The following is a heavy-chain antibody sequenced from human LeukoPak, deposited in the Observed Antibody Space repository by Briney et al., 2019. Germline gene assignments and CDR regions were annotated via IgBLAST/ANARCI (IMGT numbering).Heavy chain of an antibody. D-gene: IGHD6-25*01. CDR2: IDPSDSYT. V-gene: IGHV5-10-1*01. Sequence: GESLTISCKGSGYSFASYWIGWVRQMPGKGLEWMGRIDPSDSYTKYSPSFQGHVTISVDKSINTASLQWSSLQASDTAMYYCARAAGATYYYYYGMDVWGQGTLVTVSS. CDR1: GYSFASYW. J-gene: IGHJ6*02. CDR3: ARAAGATYYYYYGMDV.